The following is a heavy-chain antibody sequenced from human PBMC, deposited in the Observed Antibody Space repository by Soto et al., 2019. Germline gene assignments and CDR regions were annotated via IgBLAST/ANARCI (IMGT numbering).Heavy chain of an antibody. CDR1: GGSISSSSYY. D-gene: IGHD4-4*01. V-gene: IGHV4-39*07. CDR2: IYYSGST. Sequence: SETLSLTCTVSGGSISSSSYYWGWIRQPPGKGLEWIGSIYYSGSTYYNPSLKSRVTISVDTSKNQFSLKLSSVTAADTAVYYCARVLITVFDDAFDIWGQGTMVTVSS. CDR3: ARVLITVFDDAFDI. J-gene: IGHJ3*02.